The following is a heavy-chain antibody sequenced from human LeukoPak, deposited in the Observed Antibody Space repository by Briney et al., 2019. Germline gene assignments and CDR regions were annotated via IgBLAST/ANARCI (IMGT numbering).Heavy chain of an antibody. J-gene: IGHJ6*02. CDR2: MNPNSGNT. Sequence: ASVKVSCKASGYTFSSYDVNWVRQATGQGLEWMGWMNPNSGNTGYAQEFQGRVTMTRNTPISTVYMEVSGLRSEDTAVYYCARALSPTRYGMDVWGQGTTVTVSS. D-gene: IGHD2-2*01. V-gene: IGHV1-8*01. CDR3: ARALSPTRYGMDV. CDR1: GYTFSSYD.